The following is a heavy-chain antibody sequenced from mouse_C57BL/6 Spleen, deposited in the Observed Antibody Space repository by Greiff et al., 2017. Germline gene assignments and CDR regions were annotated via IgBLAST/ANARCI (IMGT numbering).Heavy chain of an antibody. CDR3: ARDASTGTFAY. V-gene: IGHV7-1*01. J-gene: IGHJ3*01. CDR1: GFTFSDFY. CDR2: SRNKANDYTT. D-gene: IGHD4-1*02. Sequence: DVKLVESGGGLVQSGRSLRLSCATSGFTFSDFYMEWVRQAPGKGLEWIAASRNKANDYTTEYSASVKGRFIVSRDTSQSILYLQMNALRAEDTAIYYCARDASTGTFAYWGQGTLVTVSA.